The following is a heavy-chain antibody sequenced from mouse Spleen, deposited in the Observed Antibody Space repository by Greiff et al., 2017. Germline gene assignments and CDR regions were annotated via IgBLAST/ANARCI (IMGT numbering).Heavy chain of an antibody. CDR1: GFTFSSYA. D-gene: IGHD2-12*01. CDR2: ISSGGSYT. V-gene: IGHV5-9-3*01. Sequence: EVQLVESGGGLVKPGGSLKLSCAASGFTFSSYAMSWVRQTPEKRLEWVATISSGGSYTYYPDSVKGRFTISRDNAKNTLYLQMSSLRSEDTAMYYCARHIADDGPFDYWGQGTTLTVSS. J-gene: IGHJ2*01. CDR3: ARHIADDGPFDY.